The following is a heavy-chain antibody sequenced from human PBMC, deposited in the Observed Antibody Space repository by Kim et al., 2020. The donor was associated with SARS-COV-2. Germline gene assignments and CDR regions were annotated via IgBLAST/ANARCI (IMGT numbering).Heavy chain of an antibody. V-gene: IGHV3-53*01. CDR2: GGGT. D-gene: IGHD2-21*01. J-gene: IGHJ4*02. CDR3: AREHITFDY. Sequence: GGGTYSADSVKGRFTISRDNSKNTLYLHMDRLRVEDTGVYYCAREHITFDYWGQGILVTVSS.